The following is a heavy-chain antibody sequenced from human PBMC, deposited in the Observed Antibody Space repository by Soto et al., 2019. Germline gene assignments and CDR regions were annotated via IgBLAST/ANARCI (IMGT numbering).Heavy chain of an antibody. CDR1: GFSFSDYF. CDR3: AKDLTRQLAYWLDP. Sequence: ASVKVSCKASGFSFSDYFMHWVRQAPGQGLEWMGIINPSGDSRNYAQKFQGRVTITRDTSIATAYLTLTSLTSDDTALYYCAKDLTRQLAYWLDPWGQGTQVTVSS. V-gene: IGHV1-46*01. D-gene: IGHD6-6*01. J-gene: IGHJ5*02. CDR2: INPSGDSR.